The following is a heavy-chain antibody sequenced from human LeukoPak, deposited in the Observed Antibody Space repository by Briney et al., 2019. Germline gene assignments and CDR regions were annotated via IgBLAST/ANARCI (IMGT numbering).Heavy chain of an antibody. Sequence: GESLKISCKGSGYSFTSYWIGWVRQMPGKGLEWMGIIYPGDSDTRYSPSFQGQVTISADKSISTAYLQWSSLKASDTAMYYCARRIRSYSSSETGDAFDIWGQGTMVTVSS. D-gene: IGHD6-6*01. V-gene: IGHV5-51*01. CDR1: GYSFTSYW. CDR3: ARRIRSYSSSETGDAFDI. J-gene: IGHJ3*02. CDR2: IYPGDSDT.